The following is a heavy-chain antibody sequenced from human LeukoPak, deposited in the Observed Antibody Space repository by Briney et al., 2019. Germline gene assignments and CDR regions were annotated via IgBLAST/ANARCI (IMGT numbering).Heavy chain of an antibody. Sequence: SETLSLTCTVSAGSISSSSYYWGWIRQPPGKGLEWIGSIYYSGSTYYNPSLKSRVTISVDTSKNQFSLKLSSVTAADTAVYYCARTNPRNYYDSSGESFDYWGQGTLVTVSS. CDR1: AGSISSSSYY. D-gene: IGHD3-22*01. V-gene: IGHV4-39*01. J-gene: IGHJ4*02. CDR3: ARTNPRNYYDSSGESFDY. CDR2: IYYSGST.